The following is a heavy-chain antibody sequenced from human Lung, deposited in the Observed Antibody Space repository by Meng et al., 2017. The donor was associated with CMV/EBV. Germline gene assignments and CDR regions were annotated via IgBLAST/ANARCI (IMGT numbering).Heavy chain of an antibody. CDR2: NYPADSDT. CDR3: ARQGRGGVVGANTLDY. D-gene: IGHD1-26*01. CDR1: EYSFTNYW. Sequence: KVSCKASEYSFTNYWIGWVRQMPGKGLEWMGINYPADSDTKYSPSFQGQVTISADKSINTAYLQWSSLKASDTAMYYCARQGRGGVVGANTLDYWGQGTLVTVSS. V-gene: IGHV5-51*01. J-gene: IGHJ4*02.